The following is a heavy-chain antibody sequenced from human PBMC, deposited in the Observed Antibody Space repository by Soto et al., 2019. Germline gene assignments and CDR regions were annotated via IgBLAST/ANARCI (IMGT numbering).Heavy chain of an antibody. D-gene: IGHD1-1*01. Sequence: AETLSLTCSVSGDAISNFYWSWIRQTPGRGLEWILGVHESGSTDYNPSLKGRVTISLHTSKSQFSLSLRSATAADTATYYCARGTRAITTSFFAXWGQGIPVTVSX. J-gene: IGHJ4*02. V-gene: IGHV4-59*01. CDR1: GDAISNFY. CDR3: ARGTRAITTSFFAX. CDR2: VHESGST.